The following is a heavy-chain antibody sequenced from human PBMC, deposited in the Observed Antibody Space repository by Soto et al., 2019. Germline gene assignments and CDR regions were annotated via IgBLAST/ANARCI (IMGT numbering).Heavy chain of an antibody. J-gene: IGHJ5*02. V-gene: IGHV4-39*01. CDR1: GGSLRSCRYS. Sequence: AGTRFPPCTVFGGSLRSCRYSWGWVRQPPGKGLEWIGSIYYSRSTYHNPSLKSRVTISVDTSKHQFSLKLSSVTAADTAVYYCARHESSSWYNFNWFDPWGQGTLVTVSS. CDR3: ARHESSSWYNFNWFDP. CDR2: IYYSRST. D-gene: IGHD6-13*01.